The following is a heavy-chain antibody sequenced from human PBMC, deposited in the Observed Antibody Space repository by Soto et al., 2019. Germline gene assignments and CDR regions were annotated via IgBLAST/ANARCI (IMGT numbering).Heavy chain of an antibody. Sequence: EVQLLESGGGLVQPGGSLRLSCAASGFTFSSYAMSWVRQAPGKGLEWVSAISGSGGSTYYADSVKGRFTISRDNSKNTLYLQMNSLRAEDTAVSYCAKEPLTAAIFFNWFDPWGQGTLVTVSS. CDR1: GFTFSSYA. D-gene: IGHD2-2*01. CDR3: AKEPLTAAIFFNWFDP. J-gene: IGHJ5*02. V-gene: IGHV3-23*01. CDR2: ISGSGGST.